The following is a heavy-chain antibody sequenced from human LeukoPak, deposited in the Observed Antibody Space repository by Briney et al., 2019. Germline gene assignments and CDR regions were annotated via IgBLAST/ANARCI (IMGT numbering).Heavy chain of an antibody. V-gene: IGHV3-7*01. Sequence: PGGSLRLSCAASGFTFSSYWMSWVRQAPGKGLEWEANIKQDGSEKYYVDSVKGRFTISRDNAKNSLYLQMNSLRAEDTAVYYCAKMRRYCSSTSCYGVDYWGQGTLVTVSS. CDR3: AKMRRYCSSTSCYGVDY. CDR1: GFTFSSYW. D-gene: IGHD2-2*01. CDR2: IKQDGSEK. J-gene: IGHJ4*02.